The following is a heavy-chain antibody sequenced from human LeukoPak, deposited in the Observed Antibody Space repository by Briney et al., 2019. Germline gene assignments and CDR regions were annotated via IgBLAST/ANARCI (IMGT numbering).Heavy chain of an antibody. CDR3: ARDPPYSPNNYYYYYMDV. CDR1: GYTFTGYY. CDR2: INPNSGGT. J-gene: IGHJ6*03. D-gene: IGHD2-15*01. Sequence: ASVKVSCKASGYTFTGYYMHWVRQAPGQGLEWMGWINPNSGGTNYAQKFQGRVTMTRDTSISTAYMELSRLRSDDTAVYYCARDPPYSPNNYYYYYMDVWGKGTTVTVSS. V-gene: IGHV1-2*02.